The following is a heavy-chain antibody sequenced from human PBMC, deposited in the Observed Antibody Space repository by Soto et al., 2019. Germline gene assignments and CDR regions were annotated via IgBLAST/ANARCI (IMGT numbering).Heavy chain of an antibody. CDR1: GYTFTGYA. J-gene: IGHJ4*02. D-gene: IGHD3-22*01. CDR3: ARGDYYDIHVY. V-gene: IGHV1-3*01. CDR2: INAGNGNT. Sequence: QVQLVQSGAEVMKPGASVKVSCKASGYTFTGYAIHWVRQAPGQRLEWMGWINAGNGNTKYSQKFQGRVTITRDTSASTAYMELSSLRSEDTAVYYCARGDYYDIHVYWGQGTLVTVSS.